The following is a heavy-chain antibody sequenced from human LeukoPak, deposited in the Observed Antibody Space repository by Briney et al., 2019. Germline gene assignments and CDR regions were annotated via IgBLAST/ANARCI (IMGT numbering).Heavy chain of an antibody. Sequence: GGSLRLSCAASGFTFSSYGMHWVRQAPGKGLEWVAFIRYDGSNKYYADSVKGRFTISRDNSKNTLYLQMNSLRAEDTAVYYCAKDKLTPNMNYYYMDVWGKGTTVTVSS. CDR1: GFTFSSYG. V-gene: IGHV3-30*02. D-gene: IGHD2/OR15-2a*01. CDR2: IRYDGSNK. CDR3: AKDKLTPNMNYYYMDV. J-gene: IGHJ6*03.